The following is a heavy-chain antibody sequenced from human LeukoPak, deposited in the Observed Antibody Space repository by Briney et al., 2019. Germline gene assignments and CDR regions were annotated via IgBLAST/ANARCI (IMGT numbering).Heavy chain of an antibody. J-gene: IGHJ1*01. CDR3: ARDPALRDCSGGSCYPEYFQH. CDR1: GGTFSSYA. V-gene: IGHV1-69*04. D-gene: IGHD2-15*01. Sequence: ASVKVSCKASGGTFSSYAISWVRQAPGQGLEWMGRIIPILGIANYAQKFQGGVTITADKSTSTAYMELSSLRSEDTAVYYCARDPALRDCSGGSCYPEYFQHWGQGTLVTVSS. CDR2: IIPILGIA.